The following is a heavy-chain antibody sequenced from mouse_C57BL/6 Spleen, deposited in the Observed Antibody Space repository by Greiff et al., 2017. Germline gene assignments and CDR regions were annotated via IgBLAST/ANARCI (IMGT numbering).Heavy chain of an antibody. Sequence: QVQLKESGPELVKPGASVKISCKASGYSFTSYYIHWVKQRPGQGLEWIGWIYPGSGNNKYNEKFKGKATLTAATTSSTAYMKLSSLTSGDSAVFHCARGGEGNLFAYGGRGTLVSVSA. J-gene: IGHJ3*01. CDR1: GYSFTSYY. CDR2: IYPGSGNN. V-gene: IGHV1-66*01. CDR3: ARGGEGNLFAY.